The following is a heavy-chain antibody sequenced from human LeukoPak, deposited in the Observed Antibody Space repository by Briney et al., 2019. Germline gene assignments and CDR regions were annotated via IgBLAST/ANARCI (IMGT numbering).Heavy chain of an antibody. CDR1: GFTFSSYG. CDR3: AKGLGLGIAAAGGVLGAEYFQH. D-gene: IGHD6-13*01. V-gene: IGHV3-30*18. Sequence: GGSLRLSCAASGFTFSSYGMHWVRQAPGKGLEWVAVISYDGSNKYYADSVKGRFTISRDNSKNTLYLQMNSLRAEDTAVYYCAKGLGLGIAAAGGVLGAEYFQHWGQGTLVTVSS. J-gene: IGHJ1*01. CDR2: ISYDGSNK.